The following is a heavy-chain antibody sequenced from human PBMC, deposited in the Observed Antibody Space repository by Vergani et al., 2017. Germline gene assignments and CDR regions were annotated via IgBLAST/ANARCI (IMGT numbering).Heavy chain of an antibody. CDR1: GFTFSSYA. D-gene: IGHD6-13*01. CDR3: AKDRGPYSSSWYDY. J-gene: IGHJ4*02. CDR2: ISGSGGST. Sequence: EVQLLESGGGLVQPGGSLRLSCAASGFTFSSYAMSWVRQAPGKGLEWVSAISGSGGSTYYADSVKGRFTISRDNSKNTLYLQMNSLGAEDTAVYYCAKDRGPYSSSWYDYWGQGTLVTVSS. V-gene: IGHV3-23*01.